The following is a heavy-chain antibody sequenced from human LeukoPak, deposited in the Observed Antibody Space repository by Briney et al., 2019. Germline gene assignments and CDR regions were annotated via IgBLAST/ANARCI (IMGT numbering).Heavy chain of an antibody. CDR3: ARGGASSGYSRAREVTNFDY. CDR1: GYAFTGYY. D-gene: IGHD3-22*01. V-gene: IGHV1-2*02. CDR2: IYPNSGGT. Sequence: GASVKVSCKASGYAFTGYYLHWVRQAPGQGLEWMGWIYPNSGGTNYAQKFQGRVTMTRDTSISTAYMELSRLRSDDTAVYYCARGGASSGYSRAREVTNFDYWGQGTLVTVSS. J-gene: IGHJ4*02.